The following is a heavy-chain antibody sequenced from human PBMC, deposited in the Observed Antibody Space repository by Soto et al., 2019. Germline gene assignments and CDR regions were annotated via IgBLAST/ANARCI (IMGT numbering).Heavy chain of an antibody. CDR3: ARDRAAGTPFDD. J-gene: IGHJ4*02. Sequence: QVQLVQSGAEVKKPGSSVKVSCKASVGTFSSYAISWVRQAPGQGLEWMGGIIPIFGTANYAQKFQGRVTITADESTSTAYMELSSLRSEDTDVYYCARDRAAGTPFDDWGQGTLVTVSS. CDR2: IIPIFGTA. V-gene: IGHV1-69*12. CDR1: VGTFSSYA. D-gene: IGHD6-13*01.